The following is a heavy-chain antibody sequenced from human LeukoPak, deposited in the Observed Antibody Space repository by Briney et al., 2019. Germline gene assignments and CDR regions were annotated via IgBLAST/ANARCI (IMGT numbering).Heavy chain of an antibody. J-gene: IGHJ2*01. Sequence: GGSLRLSCAPSGFTFSSYDMHWVRQAIGKGLEWVSAIGTAGDTYYPGSVKGRFTISRENAKNSLCLQMNSLRAGDTAVYYCARVQGLDFRWYFDLWGRGTLVTVSS. CDR3: ARVQGLDFRWYFDL. CDR1: GFTFSSYD. CDR2: IGTAGDT. V-gene: IGHV3-13*01.